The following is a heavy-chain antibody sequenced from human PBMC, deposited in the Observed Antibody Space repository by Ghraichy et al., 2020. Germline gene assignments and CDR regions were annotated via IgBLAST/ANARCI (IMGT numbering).Heavy chain of an antibody. Sequence: SGPTLMKPTPTLTLTCTFSGFSLSTSGMCVSWIRQPPGKALEWLARIDWDDDKYYSTSLKTRLTISKDTSKNQVVLTMTNMDPVDTATDYCARTLDCSSNSPVGYYYYYGMEVWGQGTTVIVSS. CDR2: IDWDDDK. CDR1: GFSLSTSGMC. CDR3: ARTLDCSSNSPVGYYYYYGMEV. V-gene: IGHV2-70*11. D-gene: IGHD2-2*01. J-gene: IGHJ6*02.